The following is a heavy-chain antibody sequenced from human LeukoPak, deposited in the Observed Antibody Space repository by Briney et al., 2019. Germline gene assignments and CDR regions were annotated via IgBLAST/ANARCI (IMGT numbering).Heavy chain of an antibody. Sequence: ASVKVSCKASGYTFTSYDINWVRQATGQGLEWMGWMNPNSGNTGYAQKFQGRVTITRNTSISTAYMELSSLRSEDTAVYYCARSSSSWYGSTNWFDPWGQGTLVTVTS. CDR3: ARSSSSWYGSTNWFDP. CDR1: GYTFTSYD. D-gene: IGHD6-13*01. CDR2: MNPNSGNT. V-gene: IGHV1-8*03. J-gene: IGHJ5*02.